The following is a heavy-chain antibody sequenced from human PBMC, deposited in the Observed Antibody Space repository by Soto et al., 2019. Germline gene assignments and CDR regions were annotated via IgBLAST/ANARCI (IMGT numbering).Heavy chain of an antibody. D-gene: IGHD1-1*01. CDR1: GYPFSDSY. Sequence: APEKAVTKAPGYPFSDSYMHWVRQAPGQGPEWMGGINPNSGGTKYAPEFQGGVTMTRDTSITTAYMELSRLKSGDTAVYCCARDPPTAKPEGVDFWGQET. CDR2: INPNSGGT. J-gene: IGHJ4*02. CDR3: ARDPPTAKPEGVDF. V-gene: IGHV1-2*02.